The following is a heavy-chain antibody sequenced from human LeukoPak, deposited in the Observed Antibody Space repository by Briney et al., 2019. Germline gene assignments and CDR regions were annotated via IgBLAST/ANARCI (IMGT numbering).Heavy chain of an antibody. Sequence: GASVKVSCTASVDTFTGYYMHWVREAPGHGLEWMGWINPNSGGTNYAQKFQGRVTITADKSTSTAYMELSSLRSEDTAVYYCARDPPGRPYSSSSYGWGQGTLVTVSS. CDR1: VDTFTGYY. J-gene: IGHJ4*02. CDR2: INPNSGGT. CDR3: ARDPPGRPYSSSSYG. D-gene: IGHD6-6*01. V-gene: IGHV1-2*02.